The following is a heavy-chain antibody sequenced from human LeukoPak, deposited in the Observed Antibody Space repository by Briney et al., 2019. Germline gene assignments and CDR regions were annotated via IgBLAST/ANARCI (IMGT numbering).Heavy chain of an antibody. J-gene: IGHJ4*02. CDR1: GGSISSYY. CDR2: IYTSGST. Sequence: SETLSLTCTVSGGSISSYYWSWIRQPAGKGLEWIGRIYTSGSTNYNPSLKSRVTMSVDTSKNQFSLKLSSVTAADTAVYYCVRSILVGATIYFDYWGQGTLVTVSS. V-gene: IGHV4-4*07. CDR3: VRSILVGATIYFDY. D-gene: IGHD1-26*01.